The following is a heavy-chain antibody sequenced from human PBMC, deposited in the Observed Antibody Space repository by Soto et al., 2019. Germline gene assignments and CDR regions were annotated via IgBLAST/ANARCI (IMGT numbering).Heavy chain of an antibody. J-gene: IGHJ6*03. CDR1: GFTFSSYS. D-gene: IGHD4-17*01. CDR2: ISSSSSYI. CDR3: ARESYGDYGTYYYYYMDV. Sequence: GGSLRLSCAASGFTFSSYSMNWVRQAPGKGLEWVSSISSSSSYIYYADSVKGRFTISRDNAKNSLYLQMNSLRAEDTAVYYCARESYGDYGTYYYYYMDVWGKGTTVTVSS. V-gene: IGHV3-21*01.